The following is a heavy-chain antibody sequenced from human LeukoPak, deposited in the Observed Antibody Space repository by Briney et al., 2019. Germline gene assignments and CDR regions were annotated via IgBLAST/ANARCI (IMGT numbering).Heavy chain of an antibody. CDR1: GGSFSSSSYY. D-gene: IGHD5-24*01. J-gene: IGHJ4*02. CDR2: IYYSGST. V-gene: IGHV4-39*01. Sequence: SETLSLTCTVSGGSFSSSSYYWGWIRQPPGKGLEWIGSIYYSGSTYYNPSLKSRVTISVDTSKNQFSLKLSSVTAADTAVYYCARLTRFRDGYNPPLGYWGQGTLVTVSS. CDR3: ARLTRFRDGYNPPLGY.